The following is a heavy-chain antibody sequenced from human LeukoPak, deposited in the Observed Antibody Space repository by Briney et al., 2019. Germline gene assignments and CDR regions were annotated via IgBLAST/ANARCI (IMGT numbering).Heavy chain of an antibody. J-gene: IGHJ4*02. CDR2: ISYDGSNK. D-gene: IGHD2-8*01. CDR1: GFTFSSYG. Sequence: GGSLRLSCAASGFTFSSYGMHWVRQAPGKGLEWVAVISYDGSNKYYADSVKGRFTISRDNSKNTLYLQMNSLRAEDTAVYYCAKENLIHDYFDYWGQGTLVTVSS. CDR3: AKENLIHDYFDY. V-gene: IGHV3-30*18.